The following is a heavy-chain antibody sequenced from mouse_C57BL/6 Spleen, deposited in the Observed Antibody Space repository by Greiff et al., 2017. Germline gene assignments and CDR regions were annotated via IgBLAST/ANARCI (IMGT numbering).Heavy chain of an antibody. J-gene: IGHJ4*01. V-gene: IGHV3-6*01. Sequence: EVKLQESGPGLVKPSQSLSLTCSVTGYSITSGYYWNWIRQFPGNKLEWMGYISDDGSNNYNPSLKNRISITLDTSKNQFFLKLNSVTTEDTATYYCARDGGWFPMDYWGQGTSVTVSS. CDR2: ISDDGSN. D-gene: IGHD2-3*01. CDR1: GYSITSGYY. CDR3: ARDGGWFPMDY.